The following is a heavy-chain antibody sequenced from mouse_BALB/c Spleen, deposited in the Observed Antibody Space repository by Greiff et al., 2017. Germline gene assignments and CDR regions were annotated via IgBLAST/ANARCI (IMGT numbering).Heavy chain of an antibody. CDR3: ARDPGNYGSNWFAY. V-gene: IGHV5-4*02. J-gene: IGHJ3*01. CDR1: GFTFSDYY. Sequence: EVKLVESGGGLVKPGGSLKLSCAASGFTFSDYYMYWVRQTPEKRLEWVATISDGGSYTYYPDSVKGRFTISRDNAKNNLYLQMSSLKSEDTAMYYCARDPGNYGSNWFAYWGQGTLVTVSA. CDR2: ISDGGSYT. D-gene: IGHD1-1*01.